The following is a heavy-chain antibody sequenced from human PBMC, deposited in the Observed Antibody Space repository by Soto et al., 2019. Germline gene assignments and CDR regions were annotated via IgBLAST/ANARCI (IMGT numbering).Heavy chain of an antibody. CDR1: GGSFGGYS. CDR2: INHSGST. Sequence: SETLAVTCAVYGGSFGGYSCGWRRQPPGKGLEWIGEINHSGSTNYNPPLKSRVTISVDPSKNQFSLKLSSVTAADTAVYYCARGYLGIAARLKGYYYMDVWGKGTTVT. D-gene: IGHD6-6*01. CDR3: ARGYLGIAARLKGYYYMDV. J-gene: IGHJ6*03. V-gene: IGHV4-34*01.